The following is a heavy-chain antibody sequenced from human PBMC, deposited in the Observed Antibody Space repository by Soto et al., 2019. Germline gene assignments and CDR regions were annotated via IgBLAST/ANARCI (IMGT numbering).Heavy chain of an antibody. CDR2: INAGNGNT. V-gene: IGHV1-3*01. CDR1: GYIFVNYG. Sequence: ASVKVSCKASGYIFVNYGIAWVRQAPGQRLEWMGWINAGNGNTKYSQKFQGRVTITRDTSASTAYMELSSLRSEDTAVYYCARGRIPAAMTHTFDYWGQGTLVTVSS. D-gene: IGHD2-2*01. J-gene: IGHJ4*02. CDR3: ARGRIPAAMTHTFDY.